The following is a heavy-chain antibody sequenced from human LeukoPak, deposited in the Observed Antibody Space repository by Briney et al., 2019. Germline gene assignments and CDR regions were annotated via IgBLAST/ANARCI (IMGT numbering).Heavy chain of an antibody. Sequence: SETLSLTCTVSGGSISSYYWSWIRQPPGKGLEWIGYIYYSGSTNYNPSLKSRVTISVDTSKNQFPLKLSSVTAADTAVYYCARPHYCSGGSCYHFDPWGQGTLVTVSS. CDR1: GGSISSYY. J-gene: IGHJ5*02. D-gene: IGHD2-15*01. CDR2: IYYSGST. CDR3: ARPHYCSGGSCYHFDP. V-gene: IGHV4-59*01.